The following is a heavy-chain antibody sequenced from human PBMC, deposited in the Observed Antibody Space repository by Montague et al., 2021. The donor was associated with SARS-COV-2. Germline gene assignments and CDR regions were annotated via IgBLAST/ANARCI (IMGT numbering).Heavy chain of an antibody. D-gene: IGHD1-1*01. CDR2: VYYTGST. CDR1: AGSISSHY. Sequence: SETLSLTCTVSAGSISSHYWSWIRQPPGKALEWIGYVYYTGSTKYNPSLKSRVTMSVDTPKNRFSLSLRSLTAADTAVYYCARAQNTCFIANFVNYFDLWGLGALVTVSS. J-gene: IGHJ4*02. V-gene: IGHV4-59*11. CDR3: ARAQNTCFIANFVNYFDL.